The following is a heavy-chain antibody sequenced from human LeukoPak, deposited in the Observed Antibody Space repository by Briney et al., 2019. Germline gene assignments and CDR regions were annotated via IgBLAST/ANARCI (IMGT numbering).Heavy chain of an antibody. J-gene: IGHJ3*02. CDR2: IWYDGSNK. CDR3: ARDRKTAHDAFDI. CDR1: GFTFSSYG. V-gene: IGHV3-33*01. Sequence: GGSLRLSCAASGFTFSSYGMHWVRKAPGKGLEGVAVIWYDGSNKYYADSVKGRFTISRDNSKNTLYLQMNSLRAEDTAVYYCARDRKTAHDAFDIWGQGTMVTVSS.